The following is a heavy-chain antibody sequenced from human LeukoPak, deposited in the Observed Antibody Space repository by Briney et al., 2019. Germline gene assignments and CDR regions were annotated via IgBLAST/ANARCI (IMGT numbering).Heavy chain of an antibody. J-gene: IGHJ6*03. D-gene: IGHD5-18*01. V-gene: IGHV4-59*01. CDR3: ARDRPDTAMGIYYYYYMDV. CDR2: IYYSGST. CDR1: GGSISSYY. Sequence: SETLSLTCTVSGGSISSYYWSWLRQPPGKGLEWIGYIYYSGSTNYNTSLKSRVTISVDTSKNQFSLKLSSVTAADTAVYYCARDRPDTAMGIYYYYYMDVWGKGTTVTVSS.